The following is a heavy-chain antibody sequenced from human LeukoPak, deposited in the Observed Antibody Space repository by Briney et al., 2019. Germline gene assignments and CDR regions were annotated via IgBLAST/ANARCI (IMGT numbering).Heavy chain of an antibody. V-gene: IGHV3-53*01. D-gene: IGHD5-18*01. CDR2: IYSGGST. J-gene: IGHJ3*02. CDR3: AREILSTAQLWSQDSAFDI. CDR1: GFTVSSNY. Sequence: GGSLRLSCAASGFTVSSNYMSWVRQAPGKGLEWVSVIYSGGSTYYADSVKGRFTISRDNSKNTLYLQMNSLRAEDTAVYYCAREILSTAQLWSQDSAFDIWGQGTMVTVSS.